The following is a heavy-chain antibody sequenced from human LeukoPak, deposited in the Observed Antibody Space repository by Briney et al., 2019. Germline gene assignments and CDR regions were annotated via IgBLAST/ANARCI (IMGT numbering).Heavy chain of an antibody. CDR3: AKVVPDYYGSGSYYY. D-gene: IGHD3-10*01. CDR1: GFTFSSYA. J-gene: IGHJ4*02. V-gene: IGHV3-23*01. Sequence: PGGSLRLSCAASGFTFSSYAMSWVRQAPGKGLEWVSAISGSGGSTYYADSVKGRFTISRDSSKNTLYLQMNSLRAEDTAVYYCAKVVPDYYGSGSYYYWGQGTLVTVSS. CDR2: ISGSGGST.